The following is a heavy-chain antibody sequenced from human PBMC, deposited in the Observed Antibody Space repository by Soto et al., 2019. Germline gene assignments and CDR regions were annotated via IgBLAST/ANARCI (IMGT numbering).Heavy chain of an antibody. J-gene: IGHJ4*02. D-gene: IGHD3-9*01. CDR1: GGTFSSYA. V-gene: IGHV1-69*13. CDR3: VTGYYNGDSPKSDY. Sequence: GASVKVSCKASGGTFSSYAISWVRQAPGQGLEWMGGIIPIFGTANYAQKFQGRVTITADESTSTAYMELSSLRSEDTAVYYCVTGYYNGDSPKSDYWGQGTLVTVSS. CDR2: IIPIFGTA.